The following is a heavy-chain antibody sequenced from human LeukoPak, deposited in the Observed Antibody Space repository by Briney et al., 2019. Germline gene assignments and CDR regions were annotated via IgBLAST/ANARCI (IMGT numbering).Heavy chain of an antibody. V-gene: IGHV4-38-2*02. CDR2: IYHSGNA. D-gene: IGHD2-2*01. J-gene: IGHJ5*02. CDR3: ARDPRWLTPDCTSTSCYENYFDP. CDR1: GYSISSGYQ. Sequence: PSETLSLTCAVSGYSISSGYQWAWIRQPPGKTLEWIGSIYHSGNAHYNPSLKSRVTISVDRSNNQFSLRLSSVTAADTAVYYCARDPRWLTPDCTSTSCYENYFDPWGQGTLVTVSS.